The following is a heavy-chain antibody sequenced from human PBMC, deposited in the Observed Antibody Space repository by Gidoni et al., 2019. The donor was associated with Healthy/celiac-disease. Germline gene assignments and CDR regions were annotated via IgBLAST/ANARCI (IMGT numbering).Heavy chain of an antibody. J-gene: IGHJ4*02. CDR1: GGSISSSSYY. CDR2: IYYSGST. Sequence: QLQLQESGPGLVKPSETLSLTCTVSGGSISSSSYYWGWIRQPPGKGLEWIGSIYYSGSTYYNPSLKSRVTISVDTSKNQFSLKLSSVTAADTAVYYCARHGYDSSGYSYIDYWGQGTLVTVSS. V-gene: IGHV4-39*01. CDR3: ARHGYDSSGYSYIDY. D-gene: IGHD3-22*01.